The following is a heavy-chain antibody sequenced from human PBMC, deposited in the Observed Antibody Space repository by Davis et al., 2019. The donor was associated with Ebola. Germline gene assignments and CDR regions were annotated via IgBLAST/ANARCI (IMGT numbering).Heavy chain of an antibody. CDR3: VRDSGRCSKITCRHFDS. V-gene: IGHV3-48*03. D-gene: IGHD2-2*01. CDR2: IDDSGTWT. CDR1: GFSFRSYE. Sequence: PGGSLRLSCAASGFSFRSYEFNWVRQAPGKGLEWISYIDDSGTWTVYADSVRGRFTVSRDNARSSLYLQLTALRVDDTATYYCVRDSGRCSKITCRHFDSWGPGTPVTVSS. J-gene: IGHJ4*02.